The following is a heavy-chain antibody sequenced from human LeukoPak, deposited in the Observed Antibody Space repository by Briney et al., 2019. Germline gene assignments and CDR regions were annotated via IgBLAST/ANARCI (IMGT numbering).Heavy chain of an antibody. J-gene: IGHJ4*02. CDR3: TRGGVDY. V-gene: IGHV3-74*01. D-gene: IGHD3-10*01. Sequence: GGSLRLSCEASGFTVSSNYMSWVRQAPGKGLVWVSRINSDGSITTYADSVKGRFTISRDNAKNTLYLQMNSLRAEDTAIYYCTRGGVDYWGQGTLVTVSS. CDR1: GFTVSSNY. CDR2: INSDGSIT.